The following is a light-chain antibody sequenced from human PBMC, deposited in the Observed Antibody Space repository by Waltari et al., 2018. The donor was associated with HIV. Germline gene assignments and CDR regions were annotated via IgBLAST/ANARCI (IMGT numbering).Light chain of an antibody. J-gene: IGKJ2*03. CDR1: QSVLYSSNNKDY. V-gene: IGKV4-1*01. Sequence: DIVMTQSPDSLAVYLGERATINLKSSQSVLYSSNNKDYFAWYQQKPGQPPKLLIYWASTRESGVPDRFRGSGSGTDFTLTISSLQAEDVAVYYCQQYYSTQYSFGQGTKLEIK. CDR2: WAS. CDR3: QQYYSTQYS.